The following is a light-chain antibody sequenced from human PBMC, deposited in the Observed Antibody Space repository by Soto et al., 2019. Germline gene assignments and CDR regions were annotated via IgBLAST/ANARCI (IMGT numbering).Light chain of an antibody. CDR3: QQSGSSPHT. CDR2: GAS. Sequence: EIVLTQSPGTVSLSPGERATLSCRASQSVSSSYLAWYQQKPGQAPRLLIYGASSRATGIPYRFSGSGSGTDFTLTISRLEPEDFAVYYCQQSGSSPHTFGGGTKLEIK. V-gene: IGKV3-20*01. J-gene: IGKJ4*01. CDR1: QSVSSSY.